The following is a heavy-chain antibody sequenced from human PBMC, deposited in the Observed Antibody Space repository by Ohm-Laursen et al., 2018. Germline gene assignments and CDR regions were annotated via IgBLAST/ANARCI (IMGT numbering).Heavy chain of an antibody. CDR2: IYYSGST. CDR1: GGSFSGYY. Sequence: SDTLSLTCAVYGGSFSGYYWSWIRQPPGKELEWIGHIYYSGSTTYNPSLESRITISVETSKSQFSLRLTSVTAADTAVYYCARGYYYYYGMDVWGQGTTVTVSS. V-gene: IGHV4-34*10. CDR3: ARGYYYYYGMDV. J-gene: IGHJ6*02.